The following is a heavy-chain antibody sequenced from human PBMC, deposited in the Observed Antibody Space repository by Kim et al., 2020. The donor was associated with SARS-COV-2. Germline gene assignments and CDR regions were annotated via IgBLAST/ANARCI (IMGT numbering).Heavy chain of an antibody. Sequence: SETLSLTCTVSGGSISSSSYYWGWIRQPPGKGLEWIGSIYYSGSTYYNPSLKSRVTISVDTSKNQFSLKLSSVTAADTAVYYCARAQYSSSYFDYWGQGTLVTVSS. CDR1: GGSISSSSYY. J-gene: IGHJ4*02. CDR3: ARAQYSSSYFDY. CDR2: IYYSGST. V-gene: IGHV4-39*07. D-gene: IGHD6-6*01.